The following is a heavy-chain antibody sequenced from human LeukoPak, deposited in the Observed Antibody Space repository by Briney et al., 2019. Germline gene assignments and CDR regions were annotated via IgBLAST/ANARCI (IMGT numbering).Heavy chain of an antibody. CDR1: GFTFSSYA. V-gene: IGHV3-23*01. D-gene: IGHD1-7*01. Sequence: GGSLRLSCVASGFTFSSYAMTWVRQAPGKGLEWVSIISGSGTSSSYADSVKGRFTISRDNSKNSLFLQIHSLRAEDTAIYYCAKARNYGFLSVDFDSWGQGTLVTVS. J-gene: IGHJ4*02. CDR3: AKARNYGFLSVDFDS. CDR2: ISGSGTSS.